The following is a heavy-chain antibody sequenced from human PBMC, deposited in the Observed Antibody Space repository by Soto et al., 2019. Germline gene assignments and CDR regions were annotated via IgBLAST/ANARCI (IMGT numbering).Heavy chain of an antibody. CDR1: GFTFSTYN. CDR2: ISTGSSYI. CDR3: ARESGDGWFDP. V-gene: IGHV3-21*01. D-gene: IGHD3-10*01. Sequence: VQLVESGGGLVKPGGSLRLSCAASGFTFSTYNMNWVRQAPGKGLEWVSSISTGSSYIYYADSVKGRFTISRDNAKNSLFLQMNSLRAEDTAVYYCARESGDGWFDPWGQGTLVTVSS. J-gene: IGHJ5*02.